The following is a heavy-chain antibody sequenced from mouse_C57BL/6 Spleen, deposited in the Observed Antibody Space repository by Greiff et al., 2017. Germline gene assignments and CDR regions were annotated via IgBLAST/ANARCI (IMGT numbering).Heavy chain of an antibody. D-gene: IGHD1-1*01. CDR2: ISDGGSYT. CDR1: GFTFSSYA. Sequence: EVKVVESGGGLVKPGGSLKLSCAASGFTFSSYAMSWVRQTPEKRLEWVATISDGGSYTYYPDNVKGRFTISRDNAKNNLYLQMSHLKSEDTAMYYCAREDTTVYYFDYWGQGTTLTVSS. J-gene: IGHJ2*01. CDR3: AREDTTVYYFDY. V-gene: IGHV5-4*01.